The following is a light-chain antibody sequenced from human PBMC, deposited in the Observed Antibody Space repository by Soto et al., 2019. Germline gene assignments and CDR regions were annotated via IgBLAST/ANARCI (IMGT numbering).Light chain of an antibody. CDR3: QVWDTSIYQYV. V-gene: IGLV3-21*02. CDR1: NIGSRS. J-gene: IGLJ1*01. Sequence: SYELTQPPSVSVAPGQTARFACGGNNIGSRSVHWYQQRPGQAPILVVFDDDDRPSGIPERFSGSNSENTATLTIIRVEAGDEADYYCQVWDTSIYQYVFGSGTKVTVL. CDR2: DDD.